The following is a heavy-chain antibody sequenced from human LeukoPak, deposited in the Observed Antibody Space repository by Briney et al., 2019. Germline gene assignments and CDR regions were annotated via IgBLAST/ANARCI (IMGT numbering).Heavy chain of an antibody. CDR1: GYTFTSYG. V-gene: IGHV1-18*04. CDR3: ARHAYGDYAQLFDY. CDR2: ISAYNGNT. Sequence: ASVKVSCKASGYTFTSYGISWVRQAPGQGLEWMGWISAYNGNTNYAQKVQGRVTMTTETSTSTAYMELRSLRSDDTAAYHCARHAYGDYAQLFDYWGQGTLVTVSS. J-gene: IGHJ4*02. D-gene: IGHD4-17*01.